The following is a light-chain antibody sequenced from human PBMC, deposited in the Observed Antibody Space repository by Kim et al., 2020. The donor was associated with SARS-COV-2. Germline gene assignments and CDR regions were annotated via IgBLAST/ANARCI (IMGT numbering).Light chain of an antibody. CDR2: DND. J-gene: IGLJ3*02. CDR1: SSNIGNNA. V-gene: IGLV1-51*01. Sequence: QSVLTQPPSVSAAPGQRVIISCSGSSSNIGNNAVSWYQQFPGTAPKLIIYDNDKRPSGIPDRVSSSRSGTSATLGITGLRTEDEADYYCATWDSSLTAWVFGGGTQLTVL. CDR3: ATWDSSLTAWV.